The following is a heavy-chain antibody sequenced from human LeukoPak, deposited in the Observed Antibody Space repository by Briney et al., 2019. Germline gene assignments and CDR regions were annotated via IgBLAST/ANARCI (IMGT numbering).Heavy chain of an antibody. CDR2: ISYDGSNK. J-gene: IGHJ4*02. CDR1: GFTFSSYG. CDR3: ARASYGSGNTFDY. D-gene: IGHD3-10*01. V-gene: IGHV3-30*03. Sequence: GGSLRLSCAASGFTFSSYGMHWVRQAPGKGLEWVAVISYDGSNKYYADSAKGRFTISRDNSKNTLYLQMNSLRAEDTAVYYCARASYGSGNTFDYWGQGTLVTVSS.